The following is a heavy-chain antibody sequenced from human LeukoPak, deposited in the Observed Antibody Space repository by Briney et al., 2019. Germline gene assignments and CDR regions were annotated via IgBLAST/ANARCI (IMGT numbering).Heavy chain of an antibody. D-gene: IGHD4-17*01. V-gene: IGHV1-2*02. CDR2: INPNSGGT. CDR1: GYTFTGYY. CDR3: ARERTTVRTFYMDV. Sequence: GASVKVSCKASGYTFTGYYMHWVRQAPGQGLEWMGWINPNSGGTNYAQKFQGRVTMTRDTSISTAYMELSRLRSDDTAVYYCARERTTVRTFYMDVWGKGTTVTISS. J-gene: IGHJ6*03.